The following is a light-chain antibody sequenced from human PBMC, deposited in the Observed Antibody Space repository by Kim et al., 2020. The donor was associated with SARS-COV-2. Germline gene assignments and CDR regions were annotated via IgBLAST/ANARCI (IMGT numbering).Light chain of an antibody. CDR3: QKYNTAPWT. J-gene: IGKJ1*01. CDR1: QGISNY. CDR2: AAS. Sequence: DIQMTQSPSSLSASVGDGVTISCRASQGISNYLAWYQQKPGQAPKLLIYAASALQFGVSSRFNGSGSGTDFTLTISELQPEDVATYYCQKYNTAPWTFGHGTKVDIK. V-gene: IGKV1-27*01.